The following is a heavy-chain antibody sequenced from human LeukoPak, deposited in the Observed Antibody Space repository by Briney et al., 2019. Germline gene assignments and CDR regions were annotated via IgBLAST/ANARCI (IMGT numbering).Heavy chain of an antibody. CDR3: ARGAETATLPDY. J-gene: IGHJ4*02. V-gene: IGHV3-33*01. D-gene: IGHD5-24*01. CDR2: MYFDGSNK. Sequence: GGSLRLSCAASAFTFSSNGMQWVRQAPGKGLEWVEAMYFDGSNKFYASSVKGRITISRDHSKNTLYLQMNSLRAEHTAVYYCARGAETATLPDYWGQGPLVIVSS. CDR1: AFTFSSNG.